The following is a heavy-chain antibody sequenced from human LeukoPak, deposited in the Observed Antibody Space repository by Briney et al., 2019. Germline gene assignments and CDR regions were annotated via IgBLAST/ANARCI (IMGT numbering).Heavy chain of an antibody. CDR3: AKDARRSSGWYFFDH. Sequence: GGSLRRFCVASGFTFSNLAMGWVRQAPGKGLEWVSVISDSGGTTYYADSVKGRFTISRDNSRNTLYLRMNSLRVEDTAVYYCAKDARRSSGWYFFDHWGQGTLVAVSS. CDR2: ISDSGGTT. CDR1: GFTFSNLA. D-gene: IGHD6-19*01. V-gene: IGHV3-23*01. J-gene: IGHJ4*02.